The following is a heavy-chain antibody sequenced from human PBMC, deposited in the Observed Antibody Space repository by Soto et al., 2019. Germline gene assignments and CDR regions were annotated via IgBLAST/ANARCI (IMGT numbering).Heavy chain of an antibody. J-gene: IGHJ5*02. Sequence: ASVKVSCKASGYTFTSYAMHWVRQAPGQRLEWMGWINVGNGNTKYSQKFQGRVTITRDTSASTAYMELSSLRSEDTAVYYCARARGPNWFDPWGQGTLVTVPQ. D-gene: IGHD3-10*01. V-gene: IGHV1-3*01. CDR3: ARARGPNWFDP. CDR1: GYTFTSYA. CDR2: INVGNGNT.